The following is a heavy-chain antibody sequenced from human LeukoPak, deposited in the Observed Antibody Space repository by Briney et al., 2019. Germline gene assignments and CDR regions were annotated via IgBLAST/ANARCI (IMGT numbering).Heavy chain of an antibody. CDR1: GFTFSSYG. J-gene: IGHJ4*02. CDR3: AKHSGSYFIYYVDS. CDR2: ISGSAYNT. D-gene: IGHD1-26*01. V-gene: IGHV3-23*01. Sequence: GGSLRLSCAASGFTFSSYGMSRVRQAPGKGLEWVSTISGSAYNTYYADSVKGRFTISRDNSANTLYLQMNSLRAEDTALYYCAKHSGSYFIYYVDSWGQGTLVTVSS.